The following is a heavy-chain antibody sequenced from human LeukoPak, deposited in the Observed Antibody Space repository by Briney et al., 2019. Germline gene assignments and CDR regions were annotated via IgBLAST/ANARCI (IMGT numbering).Heavy chain of an antibody. V-gene: IGHV4-39*07. J-gene: IGHJ3*02. CDR2: IYYSGST. D-gene: IGHD1-26*01. CDR3: ASRIVGATRDAFDI. Sequence: PSETLSLTCTVSGGSISSYYWGWIRQPPGKGLEWIGSIYYSGSTYYNPSLKSRVTISVDTSKDQFSLKLSSVTAADTAVYYCASRIVGATRDAFDIWGQGTMVTVSS. CDR1: GGSISSYY.